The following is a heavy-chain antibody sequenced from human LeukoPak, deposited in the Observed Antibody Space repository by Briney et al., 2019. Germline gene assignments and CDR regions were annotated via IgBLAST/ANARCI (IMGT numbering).Heavy chain of an antibody. D-gene: IGHD3-10*01. V-gene: IGHV3-21*01. CDR1: GFTFSSYS. CDR3: ARDRTWSGTLGYYFDY. Sequence: NPGGSLRLSCAASGFTFSSYSMNWVRQAPGKGLEWVSSISSSSSYIYYADSVKGRFTISRDNAKNTLYLQMNSLRAEDTAVYYCARDRTWSGTLGYYFDYWGQGTLVTVSS. J-gene: IGHJ4*02. CDR2: ISSSSSYI.